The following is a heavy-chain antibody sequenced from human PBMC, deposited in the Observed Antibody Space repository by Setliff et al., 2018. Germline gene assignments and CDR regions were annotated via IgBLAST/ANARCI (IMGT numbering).Heavy chain of an antibody. CDR2: IKSTTEDAST. CDR1: GITFKNAW. D-gene: IGHD3-9*01. J-gene: IGHJ5*01. CDR3: ATGPRDNRNFLNWLSS. V-gene: IGHV3-15*01. Sequence: GGSLRLSCAASGITFKNAWMTWVRQAPGKGLEWVGRIKSTTEDASTDLAAAVKGRFSMSRDDSRNTVYLQMSSLKSEDTAVYYCATGPRDNRNFLNWLSSWGQGTLVTVSS.